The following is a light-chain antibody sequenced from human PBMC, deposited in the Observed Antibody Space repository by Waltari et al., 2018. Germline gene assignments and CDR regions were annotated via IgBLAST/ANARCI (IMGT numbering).Light chain of an antibody. Sequence: QSVLTQPPSASGTPGQRVTISCSGSRSNIGSNYLYWYQQLPGAAPKLLIYRNNQRPSGVPDRFSGSKSGTSASLAISGLRSEDEADYYCAAWDDSLSGRVFGGGTKLTVL. J-gene: IGLJ3*02. CDR2: RNN. CDR1: RSNIGSNY. V-gene: IGLV1-47*01. CDR3: AAWDDSLSGRV.